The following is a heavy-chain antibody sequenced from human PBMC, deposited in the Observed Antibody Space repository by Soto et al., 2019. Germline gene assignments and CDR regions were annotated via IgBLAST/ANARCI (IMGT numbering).Heavy chain of an antibody. J-gene: IGHJ6*02. D-gene: IGHD3-10*01. CDR2: IYYSGST. V-gene: IGHV4-61*01. CDR1: GGSVSSGSYY. CDR3: ARLTVREQYYYVMDF. Sequence: SETLSLTCTVSGGSVSSGSYYWSWIRQPPGKGLEWIGYIYYSGSTNYNPSLKSRVTISVDTSKSQFSLKLSSVTAADTAVYYCARLTVREQYYYVMDFWGQLATVTVSS.